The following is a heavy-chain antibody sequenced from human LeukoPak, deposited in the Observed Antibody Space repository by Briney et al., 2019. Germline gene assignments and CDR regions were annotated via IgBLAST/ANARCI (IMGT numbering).Heavy chain of an antibody. CDR2: INHSGST. CDR3: ARESEFDATGYLY. CDR1: GGSFSGYY. D-gene: IGHD3-9*01. Sequence: TSETLSLTCAVYGGSFSGYYWSWIRQPPGKGLEWIGEINHSGSTNYNPSLKSRVTMSVDTSKNHFSVKLSSVTAADTAVYYCARESEFDATGYLYWGQGILVTVSS. V-gene: IGHV4-34*01. J-gene: IGHJ4*02.